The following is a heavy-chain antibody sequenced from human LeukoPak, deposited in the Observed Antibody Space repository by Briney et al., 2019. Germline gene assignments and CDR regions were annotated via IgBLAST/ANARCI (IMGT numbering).Heavy chain of an antibody. J-gene: IGHJ5*02. CDR3: ARGEFGPSPFDP. CDR2: IIPIFGTA. V-gene: IGHV1-69*13. CDR1: GGTFSSYA. Sequence: SVKVSCKASGGTFSSYAISWVRQAPGQGLEWMGGIIPIFGTANYTQKFQGRVTITADESTSTAYMELSSLRSEDTAVYYCARGEFGPSPFDPWGQGTLVTVSS. D-gene: IGHD3-16*01.